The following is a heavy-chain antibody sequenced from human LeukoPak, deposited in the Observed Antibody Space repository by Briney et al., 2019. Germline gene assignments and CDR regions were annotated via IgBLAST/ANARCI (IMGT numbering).Heavy chain of an antibody. CDR2: INHSGST. CDR3: ARGPITIFGVDTLDYYYYYMDV. V-gene: IGHV4-34*01. CDR1: GGSFSGYY. D-gene: IGHD3-3*01. Sequence: SETLSLTCAVYGGSFSGYYWSWIRQPPGKGLEWIGEINHSGSTNYNPSLKSRVTISVDTSKNQFSLKLSSVTAADTAVYYCARGPITIFGVDTLDYYYYYMDVWGKGTTVTVSS. J-gene: IGHJ6*03.